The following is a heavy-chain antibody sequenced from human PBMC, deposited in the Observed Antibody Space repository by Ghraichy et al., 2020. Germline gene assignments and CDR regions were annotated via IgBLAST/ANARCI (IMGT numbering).Heavy chain of an antibody. CDR3: ARDVPVTAARLFDY. Sequence: GESLNISCQASGYIFRNYGVSWVRQAPGQALEWVGWISAYNGNTNYAQDIQDRVSMATDTSTNTAYMELKSLTSADTAVYYCARDVPVTAARLFDYWGQGTLVTVSS. CDR2: ISAYNGNT. V-gene: IGHV1-18*04. CDR1: GYIFRNYG. D-gene: IGHD6-13*01. J-gene: IGHJ4*02.